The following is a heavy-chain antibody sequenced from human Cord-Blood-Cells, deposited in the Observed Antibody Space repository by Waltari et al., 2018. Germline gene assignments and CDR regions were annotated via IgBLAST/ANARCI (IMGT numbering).Heavy chain of an antibody. CDR2: FDPEDGET. CDR3: AAHLTYYYGSGSYTDY. CDR1: GYTLTELS. D-gene: IGHD3-10*01. Sequence: QVQLVQSGAEVKKPGASVKVSCKVSGYTLTELSMHWVRQAPGKGLEWMGGFDPEDGETIYAQKFQGRVTMTEDTSTDTAYMELSSLRSEDTAVYYCAAHLTYYYGSGSYTDYWGQGTLVTVSS. J-gene: IGHJ4*02. V-gene: IGHV1-24*01.